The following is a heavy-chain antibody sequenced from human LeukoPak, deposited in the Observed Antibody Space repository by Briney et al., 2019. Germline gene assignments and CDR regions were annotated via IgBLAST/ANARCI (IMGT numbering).Heavy chain of an antibody. Sequence: SVKVSCKASGGTFSSYTIRWVRQAPGQGLEWMGRIIPLLGIANYAQKFQGRVTITADKATSTAYMELSSLRSEDTAVYYCARSHIYCSGGSCFDAPDAFDIWGQGTMVTVSS. CDR2: IIPLLGIA. CDR1: GGTFSSYT. CDR3: ARSHIYCSGGSCFDAPDAFDI. V-gene: IGHV1-69*02. J-gene: IGHJ3*02. D-gene: IGHD2-15*01.